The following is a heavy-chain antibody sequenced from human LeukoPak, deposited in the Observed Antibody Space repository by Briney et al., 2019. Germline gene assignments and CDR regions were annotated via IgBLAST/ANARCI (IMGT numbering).Heavy chain of an antibody. CDR2: ISNGTTSI. CDR3: ARGGSYFDY. CDR1: GWSFSSYN. D-gene: IGHD1-26*01. Sequence: GGALRLSCADCGWSFSSYNMNGLGQAPARGLEWVSYISNGTTSIYYADSVKGRFTISRDNAKDSLYLQMNSLRDEDTAVYYCARGGSYFDYWGQGTLVTVSS. V-gene: IGHV3-48*02. J-gene: IGHJ4*02.